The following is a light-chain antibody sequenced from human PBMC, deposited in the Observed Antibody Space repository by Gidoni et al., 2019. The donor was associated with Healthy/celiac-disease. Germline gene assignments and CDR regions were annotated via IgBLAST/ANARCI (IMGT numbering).Light chain of an antibody. Sequence: DIQMTQSPSYLSASVGDRATITCRASQSISSYLNWYQQKPGKAPKLLIYAASSLQSGVPSRFSGSGAGTDFTLTISSLQPEDFATYYWQQSYSTRLTFGQGTRLEIK. CDR1: QSISSY. J-gene: IGKJ5*01. CDR2: AAS. V-gene: IGKV1-39*01. CDR3: QQSYSTRLT.